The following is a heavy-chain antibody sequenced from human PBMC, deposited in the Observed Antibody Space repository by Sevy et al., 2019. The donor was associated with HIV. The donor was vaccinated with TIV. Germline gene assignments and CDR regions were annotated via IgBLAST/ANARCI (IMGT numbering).Heavy chain of an antibody. J-gene: IGHJ3*02. V-gene: IGHV1-69*06. D-gene: IGHD5-18*01. Sequence: ASVKVSCKASGGTFSSYAISWVRQAPGQGLEWMGGIIPIFGTANYAQKFQGRVTITAAKSTSTAYMELSSLRSEDTAAYYCARGGGGYSSRHRDAFDIWGQGTMVTVSS. CDR3: ARGGGGYSSRHRDAFDI. CDR2: IIPIFGTA. CDR1: GGTFSSYA.